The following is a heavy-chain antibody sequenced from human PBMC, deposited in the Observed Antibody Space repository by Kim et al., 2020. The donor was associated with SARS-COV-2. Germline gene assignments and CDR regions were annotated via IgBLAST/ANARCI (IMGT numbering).Heavy chain of an antibody. J-gene: IGHJ4*02. CDR3: ARNPTRGYCGGGSCYSDY. D-gene: IGHD2-15*01. V-gene: IGHV1-18*01. CDR2: ISADNGDT. CDR1: GYPFTSYA. Sequence: ASVKVSCKASGYPFTSYAFSWVRQAPGQGLEWMGWISADNGDTYYSQKLQGRVTMTTDTSTSTAYMELRSLRSDDTAVFYCARNPTRGYCGGGSCYSDYWGQGTLVTVSS.